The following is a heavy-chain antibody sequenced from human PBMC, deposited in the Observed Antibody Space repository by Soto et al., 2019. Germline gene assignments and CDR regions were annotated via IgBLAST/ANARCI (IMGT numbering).Heavy chain of an antibody. CDR3: ARDSSAWPT. CDR1: GFTFSSYM. J-gene: IGHJ5*02. CDR2: ISGSTDNT. D-gene: IGHD6-19*01. V-gene: IGHV3-23*01. Sequence: LRLSCAASGFTFSSYMMTWVRQAPGKGLERVSSISGSTDNTYYADSVKGRFTISRDNSKNTLYLQMSSLRAEDTAVYYCARDSSAWPTWGQGALVTVSS.